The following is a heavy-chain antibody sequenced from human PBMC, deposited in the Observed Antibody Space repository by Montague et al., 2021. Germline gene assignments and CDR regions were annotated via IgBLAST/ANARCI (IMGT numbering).Heavy chain of an antibody. CDR1: GFTFSSYD. Sequence: SLRLSCAASGFTFSSYDMHRVRQATGKGLEWVSAIGTAGDTFYPXSVKGRFTISRENAENSLYLQMNSLRAGDTAVYYCASTGAATAWRAYEIWGLGTMVTVSS. J-gene: IGHJ3*02. V-gene: IGHV3-13*04. D-gene: IGHD7-27*01. CDR2: IGTAGDT. CDR3: ASTGAATAWRAYEI.